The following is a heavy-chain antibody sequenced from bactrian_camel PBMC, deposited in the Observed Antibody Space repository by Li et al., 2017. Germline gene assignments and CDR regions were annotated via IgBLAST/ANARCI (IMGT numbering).Heavy chain of an antibody. CDR1: GFTFSSSD. CDR3: VKGGLSRGGSWPD. V-gene: IGHV3S40*01. CDR2: IDTGGGNT. J-gene: IGHJ4*01. D-gene: IGHD6*01. Sequence: VQLVESGGGLVQPGGSLRLSCAASGFTFSSSDMSWGRQIPGKGLEWVSGIDTGGGNTYYADSVKGRFTISRDNAKNTLYLQMNNLKPADTAVYYCVKGGLSRGGSWPDWGQGTQVTV.